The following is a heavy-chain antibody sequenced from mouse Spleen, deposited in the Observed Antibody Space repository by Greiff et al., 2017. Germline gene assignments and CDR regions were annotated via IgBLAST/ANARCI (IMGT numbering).Heavy chain of an antibody. V-gene: IGHV6-3*01. J-gene: IGHJ4*01. D-gene: IGHD1-1*02. CDR2: IRLKSDNYAT. Sequence: EVQLQESGGGLVQPGGSMKLSCVASGFTFSNYWMNWVRQSPEKGLEWVAQIRLKSDNYATHYAESVKGRFTISRDDSKSSVYLQMNNLRAEDTGIYYCAGGGGRAIDYWGQGTSVTVSS. CDR1: GFTFSNYW. CDR3: AGGGGRAIDY.